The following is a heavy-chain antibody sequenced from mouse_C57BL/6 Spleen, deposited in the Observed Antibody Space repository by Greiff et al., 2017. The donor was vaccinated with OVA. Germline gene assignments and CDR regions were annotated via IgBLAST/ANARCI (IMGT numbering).Heavy chain of an antibody. CDR2: ISYSGRP. CDR1: GYSITSGYD. Sequence: EVQLQESGPGMVKPSQSLSLTCTVTGYSITSGYDWHWIRHFPGNKLEWMGYISYSGRPNYNPSLKSRISITHDTSKNHFFLKLNSVTTEDTATYDCARGGNYYGPFAYWGQGTLVTVSA. CDR3: ARGGNYYGPFAY. V-gene: IGHV3-1*01. D-gene: IGHD1-1*01. J-gene: IGHJ3*01.